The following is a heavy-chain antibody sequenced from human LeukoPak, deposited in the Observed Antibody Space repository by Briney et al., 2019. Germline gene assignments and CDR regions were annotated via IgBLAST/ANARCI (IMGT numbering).Heavy chain of an antibody. CDR2: IRSKADNYAT. J-gene: IGHJ4*02. CDR1: GFPFSVCG. V-gene: IGHV3-73*01. D-gene: IGHD1-26*01. Sequence: GGSLRLSCAASGFPFSVCGMHWVRQASGKGLEWVGRIRSKADNYATSYAASVKGRFTISRDDSKNTAYLQMSSLKTEDTAVYYCTGRDSVTYPTKIDYWGQGTLVTVSS. CDR3: TGRDSVTYPTKIDY.